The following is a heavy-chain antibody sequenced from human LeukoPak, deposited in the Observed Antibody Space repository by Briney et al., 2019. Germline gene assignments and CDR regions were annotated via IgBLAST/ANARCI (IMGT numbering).Heavy chain of an antibody. CDR3: ARAPYYYGSGSYSYFDY. CDR1: GGSISSYY. D-gene: IGHD3-10*01. V-gene: IGHV4-4*07. Sequence: PSETLSLTCTVSGGSISSYYWSWIRQPAGKGLEWIGRIYTSGSTNYNPSLKSRVTMSVDTSKNQFSLKLSSVTAADTAVYYCARAPYYYGSGSYSYFDYWGQGTLVTVSS. J-gene: IGHJ4*02. CDR2: IYTSGST.